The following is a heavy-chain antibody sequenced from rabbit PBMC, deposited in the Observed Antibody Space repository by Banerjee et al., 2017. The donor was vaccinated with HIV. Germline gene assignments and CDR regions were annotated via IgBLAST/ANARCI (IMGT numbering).Heavy chain of an antibody. CDR2: IDPIFGST. Sequence: QLKETGGGLVQPGGSLTLSCKASGFDFSSYYMSWVRQAPGKGLEWIGYIDPIFGSTYYASWVNGRFTISSHNAQNTLYLQLNSLTAADTATYFCARRYSAGGGYGLWGPGTLVTVS. CDR1: GFDFSSYY. V-gene: IGHV1S7*01. CDR3: ARRYSAGGGYGL. J-gene: IGHJ4*01. D-gene: IGHD8-1*01.